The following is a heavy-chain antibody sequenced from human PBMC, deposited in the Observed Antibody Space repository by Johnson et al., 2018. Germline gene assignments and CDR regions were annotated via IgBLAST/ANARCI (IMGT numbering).Heavy chain of an antibody. V-gene: IGHV3-13*01. CDR3: ARGGQVIKEWFGEPDAFDI. D-gene: IGHD3-10*01. CDR1: GFTFSSYD. CDR2: IGTAGDT. Sequence: VQLVESGGGLVQPGGSLRLSCAASGFTFSSYDMHWVRQATGKGLEWVSAIGTAGDTYYPGSVKGRFTISRENAKNSLYFQMNSRGAGETAVYYWARGGQVIKEWFGEPDAFDIWGQGTMVTVSS. J-gene: IGHJ3*02.